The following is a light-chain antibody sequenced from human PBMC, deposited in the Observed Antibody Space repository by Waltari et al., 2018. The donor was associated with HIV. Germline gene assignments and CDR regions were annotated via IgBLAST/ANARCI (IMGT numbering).Light chain of an antibody. J-gene: IGLJ1*01. Sequence: SYVLTQPPSVPVAPGQTARITCGGHDIGSQSVQWSQQKPGQAPVQVVYDDRYRPSGIPERFSGSNYGSTATLTISRVEAGDEADYYCQVWHRDSEHYVFGTGTKVTVL. CDR1: DIGSQS. CDR2: DDR. CDR3: QVWHRDSEHYV. V-gene: IGLV3-21*02.